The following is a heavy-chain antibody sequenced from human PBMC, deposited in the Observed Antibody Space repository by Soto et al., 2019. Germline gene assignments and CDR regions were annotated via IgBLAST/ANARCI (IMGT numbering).Heavy chain of an antibody. CDR3: ARESQRWLQPGGAFDI. CDR1: GGTFSSYA. D-gene: IGHD5-12*01. Sequence: GASVKVSCKASGGTFSSYAISWVRHAPGQGLEWMGGIIPIFGTANYAQKFQGRVTITADESTSTAYMELSSLRSEDTAVYYCARESQRWLQPGGAFDIWGQGTMVTVSS. J-gene: IGHJ3*02. CDR2: IIPIFGTA. V-gene: IGHV1-69*13.